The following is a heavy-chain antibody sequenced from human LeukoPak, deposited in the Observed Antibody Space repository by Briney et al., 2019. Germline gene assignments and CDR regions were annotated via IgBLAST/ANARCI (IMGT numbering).Heavy chain of an antibody. V-gene: IGHV3-74*01. CDR2: INSDGIST. CDR1: GFTFSSYW. J-gene: IGHJ4*02. D-gene: IGHD2-8*01. Sequence: GGSLRLSCAASGFTFSSYWMHWVRQALGKGLVWVSRINSDGISTSYADSVKGRFTISRDNAKNTLYVQMNSLRAEDTAVYYCARDLNGHYLNYWGQGTLVTVSS. CDR3: ARDLNGHYLNY.